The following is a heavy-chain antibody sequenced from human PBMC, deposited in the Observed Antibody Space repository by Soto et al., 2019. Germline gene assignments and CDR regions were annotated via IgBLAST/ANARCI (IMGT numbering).Heavy chain of an antibody. CDR1: GGTFSSYA. CDR3: ASGRYYDSSCSGDDC. D-gene: IGHD3-22*01. J-gene: IGHJ4*02. V-gene: IGHV1-69*12. CDR2: IIPIFGTA. Sequence: QVQLVQSGAEVTKPGSSVKVSCKASGGTFSSYAISWVRQAPGQGLEWMGGIIPIFGTANYAQKFQGRVTITADEYTSTAYMWLSSLRSDKTAVYYCASGRYYDSSCSGDDCGGQRTLVTVSS.